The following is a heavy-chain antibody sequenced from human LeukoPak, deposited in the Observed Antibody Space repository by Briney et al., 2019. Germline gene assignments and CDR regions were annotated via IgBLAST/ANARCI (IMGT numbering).Heavy chain of an antibody. Sequence: GGSLRLSCAASGFTFSSYGMHWDRQAPGKGLEWVAFIRYDGSNKYYADSVKGRFTISRDNSKNTLYLQMNSLRAEDTAVYYCAKGDGYNQHTFDYWGQGTLVTVSS. CDR1: GFTFSSYG. V-gene: IGHV3-30*02. CDR3: AKGDGYNQHTFDY. D-gene: IGHD5-24*01. J-gene: IGHJ4*02. CDR2: IRYDGSNK.